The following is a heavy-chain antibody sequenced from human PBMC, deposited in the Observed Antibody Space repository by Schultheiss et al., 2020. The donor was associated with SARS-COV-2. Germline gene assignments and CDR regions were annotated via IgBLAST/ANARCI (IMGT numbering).Heavy chain of an antibody. J-gene: IGHJ4*02. Sequence: GGSLRLSCAASGFTFSSYGMHWVRQAPGKGLEWVAVIWYDGSNKYYADSLKGRFTISRDNSKNTLYLQMNSLRAEDTAVYYCARNRGHGGEQLGYWGQGTLVTVSS. CDR1: GFTFSSYG. V-gene: IGHV3-33*01. D-gene: IGHD2-15*01. CDR2: IWYDGSNK. CDR3: ARNRGHGGEQLGY.